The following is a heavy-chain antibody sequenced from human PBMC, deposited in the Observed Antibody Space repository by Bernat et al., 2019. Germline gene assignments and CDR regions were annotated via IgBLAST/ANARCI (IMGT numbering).Heavy chain of an antibody. J-gene: IGHJ2*01. CDR3: ARDPPDCGDHWYFDL. CDR1: GFTVSSNY. Sequence: EVQLVESGGGLVQPGGSLRLSCAASGFTVSSNYMSWVRQAPGKGLEWVSVIYSGGSTYYADSVKGRFTISRDNSKNTLYLQMNSLRAEDTAVYYCARDPPDCGDHWYFDLWGRGTLVTVSS. CDR2: IYSGGST. V-gene: IGHV3-66*01. D-gene: IGHD4-17*01.